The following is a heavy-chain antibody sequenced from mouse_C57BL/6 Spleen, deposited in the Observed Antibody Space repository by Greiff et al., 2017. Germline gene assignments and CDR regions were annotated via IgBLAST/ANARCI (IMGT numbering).Heavy chain of an antibody. V-gene: IGHV1-53*01. Sequence: QVQLQQSGTELVKPGASVKLSCKASGYTFTSYWMHWVKQRPGQGLEWIGNINPSNGGTNYNEKFKSKATLTVDQSSRPAYMQLSILTSEDSAFYYCARSGLLRYFDYWGQGTTLTVSS. D-gene: IGHD1-1*01. J-gene: IGHJ2*01. CDR2: INPSNGGT. CDR1: GYTFTSYW. CDR3: ARSGLLRYFDY.